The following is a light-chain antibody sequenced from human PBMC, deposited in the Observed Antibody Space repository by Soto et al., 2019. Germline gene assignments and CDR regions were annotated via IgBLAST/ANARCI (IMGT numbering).Light chain of an antibody. Sequence: IVLTQRPGTLSLSPGESATLSCRPSQSVXSYEPAEDQQNHGQSPSLLTVCASIMETGRPDRLSGGGSGTDFTLTISRLDPEDSAVYYCQQYGSSTGTFGQGTKVDIK. CDR2: CAS. CDR1: QSVXSYE. J-gene: IGKJ1*01. CDR3: QQYGSSTGT. V-gene: IGKV3-20*01.